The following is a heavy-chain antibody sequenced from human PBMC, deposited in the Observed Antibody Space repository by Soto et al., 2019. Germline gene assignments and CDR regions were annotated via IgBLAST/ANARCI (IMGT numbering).Heavy chain of an antibody. CDR3: AGRYCSGGSCYPNFDY. J-gene: IGHJ4*02. D-gene: IGHD2-15*01. CDR1: GGTFSSYA. CDR2: IIPIFGTA. V-gene: IGHV1-69*01. Sequence: QVQLVQSGAEVKKPGSSVKVSCKASGGTFSSYAISWVRQAPGQGLEWMGGIIPIFGTANYAQKFQGRVTSTADESTSTAYMELSSLRSEDTAGYYCAGRYCSGGSCYPNFDYWGQGTLVTVSS.